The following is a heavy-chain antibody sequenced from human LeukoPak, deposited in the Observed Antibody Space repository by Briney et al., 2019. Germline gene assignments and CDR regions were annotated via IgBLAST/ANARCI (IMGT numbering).Heavy chain of an antibody. J-gene: IGHJ4*02. V-gene: IGHV1-24*01. CDR3: ATVPTGKYSGSYLALGAFDY. CDR1: GYTLNELS. D-gene: IGHD1-26*01. CDR2: FDPEDGET. Sequence: ASVKVSCKVSGYTLNELSMHWVRQAPGKGLEWTGGFDPEDGETIYAQKFQGRVTMTEYTSTDKAYMELSCLRSEATAVYYCATVPTGKYSGSYLALGAFDYWGQGTLVTVSS.